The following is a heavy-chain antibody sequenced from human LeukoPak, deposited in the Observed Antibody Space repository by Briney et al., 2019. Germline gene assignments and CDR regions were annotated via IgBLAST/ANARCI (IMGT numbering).Heavy chain of an antibody. CDR2: ISSSGRNI. CDR1: GFTFSSYE. Sequence: GGSLRLSCAASGFTFSSYEMNWVRQAPGKGLEWVSYISSSGRNIYYADSVKGRFTISRDNAKTSLYLQMHSLRAEDTAVYYCARARFRRVVINYYFDYWGQGTLVTVSS. J-gene: IGHJ4*02. CDR3: ARARFRRVVINYYFDY. V-gene: IGHV3-48*03. D-gene: IGHD3-3*01.